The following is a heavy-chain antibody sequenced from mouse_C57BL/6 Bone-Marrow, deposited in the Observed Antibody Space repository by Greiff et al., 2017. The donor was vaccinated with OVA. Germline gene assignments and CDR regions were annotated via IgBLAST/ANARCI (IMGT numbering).Heavy chain of an antibody. V-gene: IGHV5-17*01. CDR2: ISSGSSTI. D-gene: IGHD2-14*01. CDR3: ARPVRRGPWFAY. Sequence: EVKLEESGGGLVKPGGSLKLSCAASGFTFSDYGMHWVRQAPEKGLEWVAYISSGSSTIYYADTVKGRFTISRDNAKNTLFLQMTSLRSEDTAMYYCARPVRRGPWFAYWGQGTLVTVSA. CDR1: GFTFSDYG. J-gene: IGHJ3*01.